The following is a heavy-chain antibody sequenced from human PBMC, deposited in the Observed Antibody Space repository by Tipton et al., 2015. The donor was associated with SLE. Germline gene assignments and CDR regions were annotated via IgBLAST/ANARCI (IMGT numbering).Heavy chain of an antibody. CDR3: ARHMSVTYANFDV. V-gene: IGHV4-59*08. CDR2: VFYSGST. CDR1: GASMGGDY. D-gene: IGHD2-2*01. Sequence: TLSLTCTVSGASMGGDYWSWIRQPPGGGLEWIGYVFYSGSTRYNPSLQSRVSFSIDTSKSQFSLRLSSVTAADTAVYYCARHMSVTYANFDVWGQGTVVTVSS. J-gene: IGHJ3*01.